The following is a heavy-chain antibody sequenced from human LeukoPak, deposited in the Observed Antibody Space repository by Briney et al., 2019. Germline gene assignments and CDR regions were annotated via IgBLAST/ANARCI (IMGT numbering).Heavy chain of an antibody. V-gene: IGHV3-23*01. J-gene: IGHJ1*01. D-gene: IGHD6-19*01. CDR2: ISGSAGST. CDR1: GFTFSTFA. CDR3: ANARGSSGWYEDFQH. Sequence: GGSLRLSCAASGFTFSTFAMSWVRQAPGKGLEWVSAISGSAGSTYYADSVKGRFTISRDNSKNTLYLQMNSLRAEDTAVYYCANARGSSGWYEDFQHWGQGTLVTVSS.